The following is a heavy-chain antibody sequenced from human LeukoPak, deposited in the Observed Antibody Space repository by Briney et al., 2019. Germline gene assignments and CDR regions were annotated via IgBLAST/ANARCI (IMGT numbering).Heavy chain of an antibody. CDR2: IYSSGST. D-gene: IGHD1-26*01. V-gene: IGHV4-61*02. CDR1: GGSISSGSYY. J-gene: IGHJ4*02. CDR3: ARDRSVGIYYFDY. Sequence: SQTLSLTCTVSGGSISSGSYYWSWIRQPAGKALEWIGRIYSSGSTNYNPSLKSRVTISVDTSKNQFSLKLSSLTAADTAVYYCARDRSVGIYYFDYWGQGTLVTVS.